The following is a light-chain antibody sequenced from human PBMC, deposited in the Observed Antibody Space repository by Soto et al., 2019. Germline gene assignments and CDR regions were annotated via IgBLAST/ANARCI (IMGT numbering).Light chain of an antibody. J-gene: IGLJ1*01. V-gene: IGLV2-23*01. Sequence: QSALTQPRPVSGSPGQSVTISCTRTSSDVANYNLASWYQLHPGKAPKLMIYEGSKRPSGVSNRFSGSKSGNTASLTISGLQAEDEADYYCCSYAGSSTFVFGTGTKVTV. CDR3: CSYAGSSTFV. CDR1: SSDVANYNL. CDR2: EGS.